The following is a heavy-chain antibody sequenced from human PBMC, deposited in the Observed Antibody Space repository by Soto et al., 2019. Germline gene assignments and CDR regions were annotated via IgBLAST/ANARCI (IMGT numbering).Heavy chain of an antibody. CDR1: GFTFSSYG. CDR3: AKGLLWELPDNDAFDI. V-gene: IGHV3-30*18. CDR2: ISYDGSNK. D-gene: IGHD1-26*01. Sequence: QVQLVESGGGVVQPGRSLRLSCAASGFTFSSYGMHWVRQAPGKGLEWVAVISYDGSNKYYADSVKGRFTISRDNSKNTLYLQMNSLRAEDTAVYYCAKGLLWELPDNDAFDIWGQGTMVTVSS. J-gene: IGHJ3*02.